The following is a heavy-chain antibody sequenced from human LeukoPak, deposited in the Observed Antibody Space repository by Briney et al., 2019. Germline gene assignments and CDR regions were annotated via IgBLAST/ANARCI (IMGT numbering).Heavy chain of an antibody. CDR3: TTDRREGSYYNFDY. D-gene: IGHD1-26*01. CDR2: IKSKTDGGTT. J-gene: IGHJ4*02. Sequence: PVGSLRLSRAASGFTSSNAWMSWVRQAPGKGLEWVGRIKSKTDGGTTDYAAPVKGRFTISSGDSKNTLYLQMNSLKTEDTAVYYCTTDRREGSYYNFDYWGQRTLVTVSS. V-gene: IGHV3-15*01. CDR1: GFTSSNAW.